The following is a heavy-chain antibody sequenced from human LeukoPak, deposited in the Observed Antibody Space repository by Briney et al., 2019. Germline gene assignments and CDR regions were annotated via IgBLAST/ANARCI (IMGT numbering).Heavy chain of an antibody. J-gene: IGHJ3*02. CDR2: ISWNSGSI. D-gene: IGHD2-15*01. Sequence: GGSLRLSCAASGFTFDDYAMHWVRQAPGKGLEWVSGISWNSGSIGYADSVKGRFTISRDNAKNSLYLQMNSLRAEDTAVYYCARELLDAFDIWGQGTMVTVSS. CDR3: ARELLDAFDI. CDR1: GFTFDDYA. V-gene: IGHV3-9*01.